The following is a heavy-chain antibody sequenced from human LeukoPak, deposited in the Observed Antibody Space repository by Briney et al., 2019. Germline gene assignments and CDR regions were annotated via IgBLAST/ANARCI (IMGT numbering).Heavy chain of an antibody. Sequence: SETLSLTCGVYGGSFSGYYWSWIRQPPGKGLEWIGEINHRGSTNYNPSLKSRVTISIDTSTNQFSLELRSVTAADTAVYFCARGPYSYDSSGAFDIWGQGTMVTVSS. CDR1: GGSFSGYY. CDR2: INHRGST. V-gene: IGHV4-34*01. CDR3: ARGPYSYDSSGAFDI. D-gene: IGHD3-22*01. J-gene: IGHJ3*02.